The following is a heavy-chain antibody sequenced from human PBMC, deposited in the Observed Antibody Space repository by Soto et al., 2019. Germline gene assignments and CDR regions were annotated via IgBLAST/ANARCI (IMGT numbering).Heavy chain of an antibody. Sequence: SLKISCAASGFTFDDYAMHWVRQAPGKGLEWVSGISWNSGSIGYADSVKGRFTISRDNAKNSLYLQMNSLRAEDTALYYCAKEKYGSGSYFDYWGQGTLVTVSS. J-gene: IGHJ4*02. CDR2: ISWNSGSI. V-gene: IGHV3-9*01. D-gene: IGHD3-10*01. CDR3: AKEKYGSGSYFDY. CDR1: GFTFDDYA.